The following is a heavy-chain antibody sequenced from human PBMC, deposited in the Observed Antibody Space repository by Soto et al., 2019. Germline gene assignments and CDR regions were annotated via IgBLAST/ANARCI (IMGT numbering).Heavy chain of an antibody. CDR3: ARVGGQLVPGFDY. Sequence: EVQLVESGGGLVKPGGSLRLSCAASGFTFSSYSMNWVRQAPGKGLEWVSSISSSSSYIYYADSVKGRFTIARDNAKNSLYLQMNSRRAEVTSVYYCARVGGQLVPGFDYWGQGTLVTVSS. CDR2: ISSSSSYI. V-gene: IGHV3-21*01. CDR1: GFTFSSYS. J-gene: IGHJ4*02. D-gene: IGHD6-6*01.